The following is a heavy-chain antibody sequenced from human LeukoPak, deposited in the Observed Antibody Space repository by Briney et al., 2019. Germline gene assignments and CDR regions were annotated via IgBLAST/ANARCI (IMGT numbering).Heavy chain of an antibody. CDR2: LQADGIER. D-gene: IGHD5-12*01. J-gene: IGHJ4*02. CDR1: GFTLSGYW. Sequence: GGSLRLSCAATGFTLSGYWMSWVRQAPGKGLEGVARLQADGIERYYVDPVKGLFTISRDNAKNSLHMQMYSLRLDDTAVYYCARGGYSFDYLGEGTLVTVSS. CDR3: ARGGYSFDY. V-gene: IGHV3-7*01.